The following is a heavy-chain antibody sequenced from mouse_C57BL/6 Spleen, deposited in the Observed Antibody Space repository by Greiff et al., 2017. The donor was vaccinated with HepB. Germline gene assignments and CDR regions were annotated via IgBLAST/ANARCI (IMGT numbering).Heavy chain of an antibody. J-gene: IGHJ1*03. Sequence: QVQLKESGAELMKPGASVKLSCKATGYTFTGYWIEWVKQRPGHGLEWIGEILPGSGSTNYNEKFKGKATFTADTSSNTAYMQLSSLTTEDSAIYYCARAFLGYYGSSYWYFDVWGTGTTVTVSS. D-gene: IGHD1-1*01. CDR3: ARAFLGYYGSSYWYFDV. CDR2: ILPGSGST. CDR1: GYTFTGYW. V-gene: IGHV1-9*01.